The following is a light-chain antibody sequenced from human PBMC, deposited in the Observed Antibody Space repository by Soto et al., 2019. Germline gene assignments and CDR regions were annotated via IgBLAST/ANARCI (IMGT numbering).Light chain of an antibody. Sequence: QAVVTQEPSLTVSPGGTVTLTCGSSTGAVTSNHHPYWFQQKAGQAPRTLNYDTSNKHSWTPARFSGSLLGDKAALTLSGAQPEDEAQYYCLLSYNAARVFGGGTKLTVL. CDR3: LLSYNAARV. V-gene: IGLV7-46*01. J-gene: IGLJ2*01. CDR2: DTS. CDR1: TGAVTSNHH.